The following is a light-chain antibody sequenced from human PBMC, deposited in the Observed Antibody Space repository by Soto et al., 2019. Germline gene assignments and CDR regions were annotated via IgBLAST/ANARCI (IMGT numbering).Light chain of an antibody. CDR2: GNT. CDR1: SSNIGAGCE. V-gene: IGLV1-40*01. CDR3: QSYDSSLSASYV. Sequence: QSVLTQPPSVAGSPGQSGTISCTGLSSNIGAGCEVHWYQHLPGKAPKLLIYGNTNRPSGVPDRFSGSKSGTSASLAITGLQAEDEADYYCQSYDSSLSASYVFGDGTKVTVL. J-gene: IGLJ1*01.